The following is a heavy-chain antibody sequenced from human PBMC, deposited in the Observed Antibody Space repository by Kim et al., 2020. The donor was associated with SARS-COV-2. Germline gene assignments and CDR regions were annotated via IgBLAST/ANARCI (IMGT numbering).Heavy chain of an antibody. Sequence: GASLKISCKGSGYSFTSYWIGWVRQMPGKGLEWMGIIYPGDSDTRYSPSFQGQVTISADKSISTAYLQWSSLKASDTAMYYCARQPPVGYSGYDVDGNWGQGTLVTVSS. J-gene: IGHJ4*02. CDR3: ARQPPVGYSGYDVDGN. CDR1: GYSFTSYW. D-gene: IGHD5-12*01. CDR2: IYPGDSDT. V-gene: IGHV5-51*01.